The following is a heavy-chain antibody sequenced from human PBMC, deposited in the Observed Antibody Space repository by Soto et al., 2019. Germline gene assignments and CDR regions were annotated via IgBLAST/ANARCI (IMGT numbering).Heavy chain of an antibody. J-gene: IGHJ6*02. CDR2: ISWNSGSI. D-gene: IGHD2-15*01. Sequence: GGSLRLSCAASGFTFDDYAMHWVRQAPGKGLEWVSGISWNSGSIGYADSVKGRFTISRDNAKNSLYLQMNSLRAEDTALYYCAKDIGGTGYYYGMDVWGQGTTVTVSS. V-gene: IGHV3-9*01. CDR1: GFTFDDYA. CDR3: AKDIGGTGYYYGMDV.